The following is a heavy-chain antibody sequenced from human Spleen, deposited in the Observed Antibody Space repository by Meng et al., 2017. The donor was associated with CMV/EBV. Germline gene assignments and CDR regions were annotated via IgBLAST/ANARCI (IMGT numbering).Heavy chain of an antibody. CDR2: IYYSGST. CDR3: AYDSSGYKYYFDY. CDR1: GGSISGSSYY. V-gene: IGHV4-39*01. J-gene: IGHJ4*02. D-gene: IGHD3-22*01. Sequence: SETLSLTCTVSGGSISGSSYYWGWIRQPPGKGLEWIGSIYYSGSTYYNPSLKSRVTISVDTSKNQFSLKLSSVTAADTAVYYCAYDSSGYKYYFDYWGQGTLVTVSS.